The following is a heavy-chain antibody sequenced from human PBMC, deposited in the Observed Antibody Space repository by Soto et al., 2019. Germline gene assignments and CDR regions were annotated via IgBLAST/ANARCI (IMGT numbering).Heavy chain of an antibody. D-gene: IGHD6-13*01. Sequence: GESLKISCKGSGYSFTSYWIGWVRQMPGKGLEWMGIIYPGDSDTRYSPSFQGQVTISADKSISTAYLQWSSLKASDTAMYYCARQGLATSNRHRDYYYYGMDVWGQGTTVTVSS. CDR1: GYSFTSYW. J-gene: IGHJ6*02. CDR2: IYPGDSDT. CDR3: ARQGLATSNRHRDYYYYGMDV. V-gene: IGHV5-51*01.